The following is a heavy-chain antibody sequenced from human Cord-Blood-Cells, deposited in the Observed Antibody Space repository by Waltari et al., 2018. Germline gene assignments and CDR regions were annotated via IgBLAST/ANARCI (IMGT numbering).Heavy chain of an antibody. V-gene: IGHV1-8*03. D-gene: IGHD2-2*01. CDR3: ARNVVVPAGDYYYYMDV. Sequence: QVQLVQSGAEVTKPGASVKVSCKASGYTFTSYDINWVRQATGQGLEWMGWMNPNSGNTGYAQKFQGRVTITRNTSISTAYMELSSLRSEDTAVYYCARNVVVPAGDYYYYMDVWGKGTTVTVSS. CDR1: GYTFTSYD. J-gene: IGHJ6*03. CDR2: MNPNSGNT.